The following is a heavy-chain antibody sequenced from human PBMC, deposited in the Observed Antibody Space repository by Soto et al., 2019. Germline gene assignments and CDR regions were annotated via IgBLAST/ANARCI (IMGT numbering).Heavy chain of an antibody. D-gene: IGHD6-19*01. CDR2: IYHSGST. CDR1: GGSISSSNW. V-gene: IGHV4-4*02. J-gene: IGHJ4*02. Sequence: PSETLSLTCAVSGGSISSSNWWSWVRQPPGKGLEWIGEIYHSGSTNYNPSLKSRVTISVDKSKNQFSLKLSSVTAADTAVYYCARDLQKYSSGWYPDYWGQGTLVTVSS. CDR3: ARDLQKYSSGWYPDY.